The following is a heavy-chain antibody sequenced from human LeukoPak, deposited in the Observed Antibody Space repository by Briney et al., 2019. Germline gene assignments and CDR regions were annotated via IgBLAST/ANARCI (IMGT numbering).Heavy chain of an antibody. CDR2: IYTSGST. CDR1: GGSISSGSYY. Sequence: PSQTLSLTCTVSGGSISSGSYYWSWIRQPAGKGLEWIGRIYTSGSTNYNPSLKSRVTISVDTSKNQFSLKLSSVTAADTAVYYCASAEEHYYDSSGPGYYFDYWGQGTLVTVSS. V-gene: IGHV4-61*02. D-gene: IGHD3-22*01. CDR3: ASAEEHYYDSSGPGYYFDY. J-gene: IGHJ4*02.